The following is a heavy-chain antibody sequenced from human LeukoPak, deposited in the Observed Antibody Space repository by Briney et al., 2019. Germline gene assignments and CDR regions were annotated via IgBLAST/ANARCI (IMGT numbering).Heavy chain of an antibody. CDR2: IYYSGST. CDR3: ARAWELVIDY. V-gene: IGHV4-39*07. D-gene: IGHD1-26*01. CDR1: GGSISSSSYY. Sequence: PSETLSLTCTVSGGSISSSSYYWGWIRQPPGKGLEWIGSIYYSGSTYYNPSLKSRVTISVDTSKNQFSLKLSSVTAADTAVYYCARAWELVIDYWGQGTLVTVSS. J-gene: IGHJ4*02.